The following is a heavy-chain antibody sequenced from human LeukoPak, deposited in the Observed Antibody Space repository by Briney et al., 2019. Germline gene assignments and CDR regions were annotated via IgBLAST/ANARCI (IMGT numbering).Heavy chain of an antibody. V-gene: IGHV4-59*02. Sequence: SETLSLTCSVSGGSVSSYYWNWIRQPPGKGLEWIGFFYHSGGTHYNPSLKSRVTISLDTSKSQVSLNLNSVTAADTAVYYCAREGCSSTSCYEDYYYYYGMDVWGKGTTVTVSS. D-gene: IGHD2-2*01. CDR1: GGSVSSYY. CDR3: AREGCSSTSCYEDYYYYYGMDV. CDR2: FYHSGGT. J-gene: IGHJ6*04.